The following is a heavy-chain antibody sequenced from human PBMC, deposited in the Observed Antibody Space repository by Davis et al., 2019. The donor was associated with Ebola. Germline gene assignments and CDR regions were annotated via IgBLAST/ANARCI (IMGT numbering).Heavy chain of an antibody. CDR1: GYTFTSYG. V-gene: IGHV1-18*01. Sequence: ASVKVSCKASGYTFTSYGISWVRQAPGQGLEWMGWISAYNGNTNYAQKLQGRVTMTTDTSTSTAYMELRSLRSEDTAVYYCARDVFQWELLQNYYGMDVWGKGTTVTVSS. J-gene: IGHJ6*04. CDR3: ARDVFQWELLQNYYGMDV. D-gene: IGHD1-26*01. CDR2: ISAYNGNT.